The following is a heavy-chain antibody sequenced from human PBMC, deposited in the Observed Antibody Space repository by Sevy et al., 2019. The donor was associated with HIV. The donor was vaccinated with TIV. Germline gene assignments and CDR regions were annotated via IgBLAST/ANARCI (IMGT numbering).Heavy chain of an antibody. CDR2: MDYRGST. J-gene: IGHJ6*02. Sequence: SETLSLTCTVSGGSISSYYWVWIRQPPGKELEWIGYMDYRGSTQYNPSLKGRVSISVDTSKNQFSLNLTSVTAADTAVYYCARAGGSTDWGVDVWGQGTTVTVSS. V-gene: IGHV4-59*01. D-gene: IGHD6-19*01. CDR1: GGSISSYY. CDR3: ARAGGSTDWGVDV.